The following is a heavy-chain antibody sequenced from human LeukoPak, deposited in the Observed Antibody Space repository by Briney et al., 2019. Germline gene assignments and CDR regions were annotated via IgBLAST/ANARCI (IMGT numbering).Heavy chain of an antibody. CDR2: IYYSGST. Sequence: TSETLSLTCTVSGGSISRSSHYWGCIRQSPGKGLEWIGSIYYSGSTSYNPSLKSRVTISVDTSKNQFSLKLSSVTAADTAVYYCARHSEQFFVRDAFDIRGQGTVVTVSS. CDR3: ARHSEQFFVRDAFDI. J-gene: IGHJ3*02. V-gene: IGHV4-39*01. D-gene: IGHD6-19*01. CDR1: GGSISRSSHY.